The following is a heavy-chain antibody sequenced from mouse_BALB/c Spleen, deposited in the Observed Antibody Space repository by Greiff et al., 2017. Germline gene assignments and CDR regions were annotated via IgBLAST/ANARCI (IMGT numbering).Heavy chain of an antibody. CDR2: INPYNDGT. D-gene: IGHD1-1*01. Sequence: EVQLQQSGPDLVKPGASVKMSCKASGYTFTSYVMHWVKQKPGQGLEWIGYINPYNDGTKYNEKFKGKATLTSDKSSSTAYMELSSLTSEDSAVYYCAAVVADYYFDYWGQGTTLTVSS. CDR1: GYTFTSYV. CDR3: AAVVADYYFDY. V-gene: IGHV1-14*01. J-gene: IGHJ2*01.